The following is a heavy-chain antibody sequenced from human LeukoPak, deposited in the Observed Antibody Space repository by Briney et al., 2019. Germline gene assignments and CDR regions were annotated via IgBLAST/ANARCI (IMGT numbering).Heavy chain of an antibody. CDR2: INPNSGDT. Sequence: ASVKVSCKASGYTFTGYYIHWVRQAPGQGLEWMGWINPNSGDTNYAPKFQGRVTMTRDTSTSTVYMELSSLRSEDTAVYYCARQQGLQNLNFDYWGQGTLVTVSS. CDR1: GYTFTGYY. J-gene: IGHJ4*02. V-gene: IGHV1-2*02. CDR3: ARQQGLQNLNFDY. D-gene: IGHD4-11*01.